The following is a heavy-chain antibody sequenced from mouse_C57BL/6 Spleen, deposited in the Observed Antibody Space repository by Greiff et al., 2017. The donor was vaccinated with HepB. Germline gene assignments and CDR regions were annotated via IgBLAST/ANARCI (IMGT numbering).Heavy chain of an antibody. D-gene: IGHD4-1*01. CDR2: IRSKSNNYAT. J-gene: IGHJ1*03. Sequence: EVKLMESGGGLVQPKGSLKLSCAASGFSFNTYAMNWVRQAPGKGLEWVARIRSKSNNYATYYADSVKDRFTISRDDSESMLYLQMNNLKTEDTAMYYCVRRNWVYWYFDVWGTGTTVTVSS. V-gene: IGHV10-1*01. CDR3: VRRNWVYWYFDV. CDR1: GFSFNTYA.